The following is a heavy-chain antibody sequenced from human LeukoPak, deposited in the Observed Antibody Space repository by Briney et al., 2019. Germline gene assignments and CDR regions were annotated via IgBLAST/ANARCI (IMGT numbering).Heavy chain of an antibody. V-gene: IGHV3-23*01. CDR1: GFTFTTYA. CDR3: AKAAYSDNTGSAEYFHH. Sequence: PGGSLRLSCAASGFTFTTYAMRWVRQAPGKGLEWVSTISGSGGSTYYADSVKGRFTISRDNSKNTLFLQMNSLRAEDTAVYHCAKAAYSDNTGSAEYFHHWGQGTLVTVSS. J-gene: IGHJ1*01. CDR2: ISGSGGST. D-gene: IGHD1-26*01.